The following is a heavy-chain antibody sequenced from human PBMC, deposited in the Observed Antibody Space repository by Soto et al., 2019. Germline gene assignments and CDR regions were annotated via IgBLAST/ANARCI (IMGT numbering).Heavy chain of an antibody. Sequence: SNSVAGGTISSDDYYWSWKRQPPGKGLEWIGYIYHSGSSYYNPSLQSRVTISIDTSKNQLSLKLSSVTAADSAVYYCARTSPRGSGTWFDPWAQGILVTVSS. V-gene: IGHV4-30-4*01. D-gene: IGHD3-10*01. CDR2: IYHSGSS. J-gene: IGHJ5*02. CDR3: ARTSPRGSGTWFDP. CDR1: GGTISSDDYY.